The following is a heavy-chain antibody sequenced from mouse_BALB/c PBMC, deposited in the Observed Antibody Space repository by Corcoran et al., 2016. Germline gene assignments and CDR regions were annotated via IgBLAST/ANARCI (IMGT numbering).Heavy chain of an antibody. CDR2: INPYNDGT. Sequence: EVQLQQSGPALVKPGASVKMSCKASGYTFTSYVMHWVKQKPGQGLEWIGYINPYNDGTKYNEKFKGKATLTSDKSSSTAYMELSSLTSEDSAVYDCARQGSCSSYWYFDVWGAGTTVTVSS. CDR3: ARQGSCSSYWYFDV. V-gene: IGHV1S136*01. CDR1: GYTFTSYV. D-gene: IGHD1-1*01. J-gene: IGHJ1*01.